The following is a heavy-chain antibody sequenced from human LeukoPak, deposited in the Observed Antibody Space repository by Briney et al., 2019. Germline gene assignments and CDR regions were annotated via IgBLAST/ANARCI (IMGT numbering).Heavy chain of an antibody. J-gene: IGHJ4*02. Sequence: ASVKVSCKASGFTFTGYYIHWVRQAPGQGLEWMGWINPNNGGTNYAQTFQDRVTMTRDMSISTAYMELSSLRSDDTALYYCTRDLVGGTWASGYWGQGTLVTVSS. CDR3: TRDLVGGTWASGY. CDR1: GFTFTGYY. V-gene: IGHV1-2*02. D-gene: IGHD1-14*01. CDR2: INPNNGGT.